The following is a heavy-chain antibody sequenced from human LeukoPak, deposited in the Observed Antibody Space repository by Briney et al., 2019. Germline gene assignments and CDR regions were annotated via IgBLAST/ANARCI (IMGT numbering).Heavy chain of an antibody. CDR3: AKDARGDGGWYGFGGQIFHGMVV. V-gene: IGHV3-30*18. Sequence: PGGSLRLSCAASGFTFSTYSMNWVRQAPGKGLEWVAVISHDESNKYYADSVKGRFTISRDNSKNTLYLQMNSLRAEDTAVYYCAKDARGDGGWYGFGGQIFHGMVVWGQGTTVTVSS. J-gene: IGHJ6*02. CDR2: ISHDESNK. D-gene: IGHD6-19*01. CDR1: GFTFSTYS.